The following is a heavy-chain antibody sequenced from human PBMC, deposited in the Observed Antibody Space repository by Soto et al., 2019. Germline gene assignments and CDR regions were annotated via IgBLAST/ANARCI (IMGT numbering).Heavy chain of an antibody. J-gene: IGHJ3*02. V-gene: IGHV3-23*01. D-gene: IGHD3-16*01. CDR2: ISGSGGRT. Sequence: DVQLLESGGGLVQPGGSVRLSCAASGFTFSSYAMSWVRQAPGKGLEWVSGISGSGGRTYYADSVKGRFTISRDNSNNTLSLQMHILRVEDTAVYFCAKGGYYSLFDIWGQGTMVTVSA. CDR1: GFTFSSYA. CDR3: AKGGYYSLFDI.